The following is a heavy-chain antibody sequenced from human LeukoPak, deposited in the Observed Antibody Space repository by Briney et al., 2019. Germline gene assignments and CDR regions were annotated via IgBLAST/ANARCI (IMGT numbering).Heavy chain of an antibody. CDR1: GYTFTSYN. V-gene: IGHV1-18*01. J-gene: IGHJ4*02. Sequence: ASVKVSCKSSGYTFTSYNITWGRQPPGPGLEWMGWISAYSGNTNYAQKLQGRVTMTTDTSTSTAYMELRSLRSDDTAVYYCARGDINFDYWGQGTLVTVSS. CDR3: ARGDINFDY. CDR2: ISAYSGNT.